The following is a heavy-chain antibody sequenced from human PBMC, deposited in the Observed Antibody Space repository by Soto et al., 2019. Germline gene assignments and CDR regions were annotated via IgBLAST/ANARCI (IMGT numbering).Heavy chain of an antibody. CDR2: IIPILGIA. J-gene: IGHJ4*02. Sequence: QVQLVQSGAEVKKPGSSVKVSCKASGGTFSSYTISWVRQAPGQGLEWMGRIIPILGIANYAQKFQGRVTIPADKTTSTAYMELSSLRSEDTAVYYCARVSGYGPRVWGQGTLVTVSS. D-gene: IGHD5-12*01. CDR3: ARVSGYGPRV. V-gene: IGHV1-69*02. CDR1: GGTFSSYT.